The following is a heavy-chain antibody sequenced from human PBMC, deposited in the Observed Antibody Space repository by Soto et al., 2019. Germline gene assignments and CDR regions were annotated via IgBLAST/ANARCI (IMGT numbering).Heavy chain of an antibody. D-gene: IGHD2-21*01. CDR1: GGSISSGGYY. J-gene: IGHJ6*02. CDR3: AASCVGCGGFNYYGMDV. CDR2: IYYSGTT. Sequence: QVQLQESGPGLVKPSQTLSLTCTVSGGSISSGGYYWNWIRQHPGKGLEWIGYIYYSGTTYYNPSLKSRVTISVDTSKNQFSLKLSSVAAADTALYYCAASCVGCGGFNYYGMDVWGQGTTVTVSS. V-gene: IGHV4-31*03.